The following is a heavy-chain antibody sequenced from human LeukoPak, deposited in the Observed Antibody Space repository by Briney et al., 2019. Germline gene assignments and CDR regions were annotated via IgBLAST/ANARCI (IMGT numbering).Heavy chain of an antibody. V-gene: IGHV1-2*02. CDR2: INPKSGGT. D-gene: IGHD2-2*01. Sequence: ASVKVSCKASGYTFTGYYMHWVRQAPGQGLEWMGWINPKSGGTNYAQKFQGRVTMTRDTSISTAYMELSRLRSDDTAVYYCARSWEYQLLTPFDYWGQGTLVTVSS. CDR3: ARSWEYQLLTPFDY. J-gene: IGHJ4*02. CDR1: GYTFTGYY.